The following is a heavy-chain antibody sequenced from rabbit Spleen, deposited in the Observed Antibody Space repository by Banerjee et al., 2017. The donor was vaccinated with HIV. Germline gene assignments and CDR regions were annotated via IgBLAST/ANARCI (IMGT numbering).Heavy chain of an antibody. CDR1: GFSFSSSDY. D-gene: IGHD1-1*01. V-gene: IGHV1S45*01. CDR3: ARDLTGVIGWNFYL. CDR2: IYAASGGST. J-gene: IGHJ3*01. Sequence: QEQLEESGGGLVKPGGSLTFTCTASGFSFSSSDYMCWVRQAPGKGLECIACIYAASGGSTYYANWAKGRFTISKTSSTTVTLQMTSLTAADTATYFCARDLTGVIGWNFYLWGQGTLVTVS.